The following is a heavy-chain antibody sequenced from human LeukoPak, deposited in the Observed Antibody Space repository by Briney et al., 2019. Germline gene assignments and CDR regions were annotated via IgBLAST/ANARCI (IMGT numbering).Heavy chain of an antibody. D-gene: IGHD2-21*02. CDR2: IYSGGST. CDR1: GFTVSSNY. J-gene: IGHJ4*02. CDR3: ARYCGGDCLALDY. V-gene: IGHV3-66*01. Sequence: PRGSLRLSCAASGFTVSSNYMSWVRQAPGKGLEWVSVIYSGGSTYYADSVKGRFTISRDNSKNTLYLQMNSLRAEDTAVYYCARYCGGDCLALDYWGQGTLVTVSS.